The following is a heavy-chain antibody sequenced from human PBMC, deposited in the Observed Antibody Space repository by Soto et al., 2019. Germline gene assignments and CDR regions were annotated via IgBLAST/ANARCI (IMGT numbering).Heavy chain of an antibody. D-gene: IGHD3-22*01. V-gene: IGHV3-53*01. CDR3: ARGQLSGYPYYFDY. CDR1: GFTVSSNY. CDR2: IYSGGST. Sequence: GSLRLSCAASGFTVSSNYMSWVRQAPGKGLEWVSVIYSGGSTYYADSVKGRFTISRDNSKNTLYLQMNSLRAEDTAVYYCARGQLSGYPYYFDYWGQGTLVTVSS. J-gene: IGHJ4*02.